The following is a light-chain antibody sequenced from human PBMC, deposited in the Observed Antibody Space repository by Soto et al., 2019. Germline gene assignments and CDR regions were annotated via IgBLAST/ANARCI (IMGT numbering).Light chain of an antibody. CDR3: QQRSSAIT. Sequence: EIVLTQSPATLSLSPGERATVSCRPSQSVSSHLSWFQQRPGQAPRLLIYDASNRATGIPARFSGRGSGTDFTLTISSLEPEDFAVYYCQQRSSAITFGQGTRLEIK. CDR2: DAS. V-gene: IGKV3-11*01. J-gene: IGKJ5*01. CDR1: QSVSSH.